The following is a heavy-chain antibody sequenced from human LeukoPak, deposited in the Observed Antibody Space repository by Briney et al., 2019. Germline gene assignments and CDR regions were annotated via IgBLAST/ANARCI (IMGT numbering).Heavy chain of an antibody. D-gene: IGHD6-13*01. Sequence: SETLSLTCTVSGGSISSYHWNWIRQPPGKGLEWIGYISYSGSTNYKSSLKSRVTISVDTSRNQFSLKLSSVTAADTAVYYCARVGSNWYYFDHWGQGTLVTVSS. CDR1: GGSISSYH. CDR3: ARVGSNWYYFDH. CDR2: ISYSGST. V-gene: IGHV4-59*01. J-gene: IGHJ4*02.